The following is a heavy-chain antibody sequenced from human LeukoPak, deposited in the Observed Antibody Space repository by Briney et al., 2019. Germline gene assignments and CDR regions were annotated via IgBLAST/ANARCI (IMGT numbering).Heavy chain of an antibody. J-gene: IGHJ5*02. D-gene: IGHD3-22*01. CDR3: ASHYYDSSGYLNWFDP. CDR2: IYYSGST. V-gene: IGHV4-39*07. Sequence: LETLSLTCTVSGGSISSSSYYWGWIRQPPGKGLEWIGSIYYSGSTYYNPSLKSRVTISVDTSKNQFSLKLSSVTAADTAVYYCASHYYDSSGYLNWFDPWGQGTLVTVSS. CDR1: GGSISSSSYY.